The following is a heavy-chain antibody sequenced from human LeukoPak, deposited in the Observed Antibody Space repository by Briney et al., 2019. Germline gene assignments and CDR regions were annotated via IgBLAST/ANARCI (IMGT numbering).Heavy chain of an antibody. D-gene: IGHD3-22*01. J-gene: IGHJ4*02. CDR1: GGSFSGYY. Sequence: PSETLSLTCAVYGGSFSGYYWSWIRQPPGKGLEWIGEINHSGSTNYNPSLKSRVTISVDTSKNQFSLKLSSVTAADTAVYYCARSSNGYYDSSGYYSQNFDYWGQGTLVTVSS. CDR3: ARSSNGYYDSSGYYSQNFDY. V-gene: IGHV4-34*01. CDR2: INHSGST.